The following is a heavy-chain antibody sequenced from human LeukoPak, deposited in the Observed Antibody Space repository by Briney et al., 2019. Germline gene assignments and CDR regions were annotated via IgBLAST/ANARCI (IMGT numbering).Heavy chain of an antibody. Sequence: ASAKVSCKASGYTFTGYYMHWVRQAPGQGLESMGWINPNSGGTNCAQKFQGRVTMTRDTSISTAYMELSRLRSDDTAVYYCARALRGLSGYFDYWGQGTLVTVSS. CDR2: INPNSGGT. J-gene: IGHJ4*02. V-gene: IGHV1-2*02. D-gene: IGHD3-16*02. CDR3: ARALRGLSGYFDY. CDR1: GYTFTGYY.